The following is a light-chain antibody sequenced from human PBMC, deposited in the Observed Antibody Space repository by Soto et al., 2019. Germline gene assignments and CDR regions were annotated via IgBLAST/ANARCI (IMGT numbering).Light chain of an antibody. J-gene: IGKJ1*01. CDR2: AAS. CDR1: QGISSY. CDR3: QQYYSYPPRT. Sequence: AIRMTQSPSSLSASTGDRVTITCRASQGISSYLAWYQQKPGKAPKLLIYAASTLQSGVPSRFSGSGSGTDFTLTISCLQFEDFATYYCQQYYSYPPRTFGQGTKVDIK. V-gene: IGKV1-8*01.